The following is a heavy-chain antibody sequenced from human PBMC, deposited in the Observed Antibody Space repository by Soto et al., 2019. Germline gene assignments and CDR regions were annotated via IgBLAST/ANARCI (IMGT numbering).Heavy chain of an antibody. CDR3: AKGYYDDSSGYLAAFAI. J-gene: IGHJ3*02. V-gene: IGHV3-23*01. CDR1: GFTCNSYT. Sequence: GGPLRLSCAASGFTCNSYTMACIRQDPGKGLEWVSSISGSGGSPSYADSVKGRFTISRDDFKNTLYLQMNSLRAEDTAVYYCAKGYYDDSSGYLAAFAIRGHGTMVTVS. CDR2: ISGSGGSP. D-gene: IGHD3-22*01.